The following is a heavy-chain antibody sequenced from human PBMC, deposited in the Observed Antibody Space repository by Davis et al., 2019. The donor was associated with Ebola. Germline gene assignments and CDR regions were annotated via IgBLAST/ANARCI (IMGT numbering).Heavy chain of an antibody. J-gene: IGHJ6*03. CDR1: GGSISSYY. V-gene: IGHV4-4*07. CDR2: IYTSGST. D-gene: IGHD1-26*01. Sequence: PGGSLRLSCTVSGGSISSYYWSWIRQPAGKGLEWIGRIYTSGSTNYNPSLKSRVTMSVDTSKNQFSLKLSSVTAADTAVYYCARDTVGATQSYYYYMDVWGKGTTVTVSS. CDR3: ARDTVGATQSYYYYMDV.